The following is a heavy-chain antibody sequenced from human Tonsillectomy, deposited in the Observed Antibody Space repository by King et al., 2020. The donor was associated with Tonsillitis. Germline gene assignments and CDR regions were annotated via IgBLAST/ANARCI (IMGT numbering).Heavy chain of an antibody. CDR1: GFTFSSNA. CDR3: AKPNYYDSSAYYYY. CDR2: FTVSGGRT. J-gene: IGHJ4*02. D-gene: IGHD3-22*01. V-gene: IGHV3-23*04. Sequence: VQLVESGGGLVQPGESLRLSCVGSGFTFSSNAMSWVRQAPGKGLEWVSTFTVSGGRTYYADSVKGRFTISRDNSKNTPYLQMNSLRAEDTAVYYCAKPNYYDSSAYYYYWGQGTLVTVSS.